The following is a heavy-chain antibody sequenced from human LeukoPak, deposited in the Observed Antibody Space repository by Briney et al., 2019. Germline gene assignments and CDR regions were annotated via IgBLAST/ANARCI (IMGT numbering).Heavy chain of an antibody. Sequence: RVASVKVSCKASGYTFTGYYMHWVRQAPGQGLEWMGWINPNSGDTNYAQKFQGRVTMTRDTSISTAYMELSRLRSDDTAKYYCARDHYSSGWPFDYWGQGTLLTVSS. CDR1: GYTFTGYY. V-gene: IGHV1-2*02. D-gene: IGHD6-19*01. J-gene: IGHJ4*02. CDR3: ARDHYSSGWPFDY. CDR2: INPNSGDT.